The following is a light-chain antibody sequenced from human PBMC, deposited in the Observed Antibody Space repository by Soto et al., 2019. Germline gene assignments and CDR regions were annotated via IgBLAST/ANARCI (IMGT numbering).Light chain of an antibody. CDR2: SAS. J-gene: IGKJ4*01. V-gene: IGKV1-39*01. Sequence: DIKMTQSPSSLSASVRDRVTITCRASQTIGTYLNWYRQKPGKAPNLLIYSASYLQSGVPSRFSGSRSGTDFTLTISSLQPDDFANYYCQQSYEIPLTLGEGTMGEV. CDR3: QQSYEIPLT. CDR1: QTIGTY.